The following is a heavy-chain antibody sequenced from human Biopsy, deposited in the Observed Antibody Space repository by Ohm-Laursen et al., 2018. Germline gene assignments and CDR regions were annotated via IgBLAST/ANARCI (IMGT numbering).Heavy chain of an antibody. CDR1: GFSLSARGMC. Sequence: TQTLTLTRSFSGFSLSARGMCVSWIRQAPGKVLEWLARVDWDDYKDYSASLQTKLSISKDTSNDQVVLTVNNVDPADTATYYCARTPILIVSAGLVYRHRRHLQGMDVWGQGIAVTVS. D-gene: IGHD6-13*01. J-gene: IGHJ6*02. CDR3: ARTPILIVSAGLVYRHRRHLQGMDV. CDR2: VDWDDYK. V-gene: IGHV2-70*11.